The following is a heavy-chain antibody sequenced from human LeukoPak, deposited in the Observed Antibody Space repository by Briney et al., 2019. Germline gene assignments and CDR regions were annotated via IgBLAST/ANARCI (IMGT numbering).Heavy chain of an antibody. Sequence: GGSLRLSCAASGFTFSGSAVHWVRQASGKGLEWVGRIRSEGNSYATAYAASVKGRFTISRDDSKNTAYLQMNSLNTEDTAVYYCGRWDTPLAVIDYWGQGTLVTVSS. CDR2: IRSEGNSYAT. V-gene: IGHV3-73*01. CDR1: GFTFSGSA. J-gene: IGHJ4*02. D-gene: IGHD5-18*01. CDR3: GRWDTPLAVIDY.